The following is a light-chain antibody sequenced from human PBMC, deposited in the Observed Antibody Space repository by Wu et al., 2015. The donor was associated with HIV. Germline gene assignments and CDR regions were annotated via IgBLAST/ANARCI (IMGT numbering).Light chain of an antibody. CDR3: QQYKNWPPFT. CDR1: QSVASSY. V-gene: IGKV3-20*01. Sequence: EIVLTQSPGTLSLSPGERATLSCRASQSVASSYLAWYQQKPGQSPRLLIYGVSNRAAGIPDRFSGTGSGTDFTLTISNMQSEDFAVYYCQQYKNWPPFTFGQGTRLEI. J-gene: IGKJ5*01. CDR2: GVS.